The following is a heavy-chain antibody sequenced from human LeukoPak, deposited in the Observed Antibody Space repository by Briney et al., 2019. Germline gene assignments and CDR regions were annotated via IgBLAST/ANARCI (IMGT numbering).Heavy chain of an antibody. CDR3: ARGGGSSPFDY. J-gene: IGHJ4*02. Sequence: ASVKVSCKASGGTFSSYAISWVRQAPGQGLEWMGWMNPNSGNTGYAQKFQGRVTITRNTSISTAYMELSSLRSEDTAVYYCARGGGSSPFDYWGQGTLVTVSS. V-gene: IGHV1-8*03. D-gene: IGHD1-26*01. CDR1: GGTFSSYA. CDR2: MNPNSGNT.